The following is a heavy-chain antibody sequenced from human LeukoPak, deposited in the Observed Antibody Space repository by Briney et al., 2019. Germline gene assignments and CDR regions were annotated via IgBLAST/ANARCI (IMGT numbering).Heavy chain of an antibody. D-gene: IGHD3-16*01. Sequence: SETLSLTCAVSGASMSGDDYSWTWIRQPPGKALEWIGHVYLTRSTYYNPSLKSRVTISVDRSKNLFSQMLTSVSAADSAVYYCARGHMGEYFRHWGQGILVTVSS. CDR1: GASMSGDDYS. CDR3: ARGHMGEYFRH. V-gene: IGHV4-30-2*01. J-gene: IGHJ1*01. CDR2: VYLTRST.